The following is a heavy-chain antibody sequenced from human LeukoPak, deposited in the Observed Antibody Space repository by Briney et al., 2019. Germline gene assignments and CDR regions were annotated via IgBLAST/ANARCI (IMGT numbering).Heavy chain of an antibody. D-gene: IGHD1-26*01. Sequence: ASVKVSCKASGYTFTSYDINWVRQATGQGLEWMGRMNPNSGNTGYAQKFQGRVTMTRNTSISTAYMELSSLRSEDTAVYYCARGAVVGSYYVGYDMDVWGQGTTVTVSS. V-gene: IGHV1-8*01. CDR3: ARGAVVGSYYVGYDMDV. CDR1: GYTFTSYD. J-gene: IGHJ6*02. CDR2: MNPNSGNT.